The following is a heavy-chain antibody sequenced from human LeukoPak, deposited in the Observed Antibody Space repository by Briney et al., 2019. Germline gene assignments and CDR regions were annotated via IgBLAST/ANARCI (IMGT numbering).Heavy chain of an antibody. CDR1: GFMFSDHA. J-gene: IGHJ4*02. CDR2: IGSDGSKK. CDR3: ARQMTSTRLFDS. V-gene: IGHV3-30*04. D-gene: IGHD5/OR15-5a*01. Sequence: PGGSLRLSCVASGFMFSDHAFQWVRQSPDKGLEWVALIGSDGSKKYYADSVQGRFTVSRENSKNTLFLQMNTLRADDTAVYFCARQMTSTRLFDSWGQGTLVTVSS.